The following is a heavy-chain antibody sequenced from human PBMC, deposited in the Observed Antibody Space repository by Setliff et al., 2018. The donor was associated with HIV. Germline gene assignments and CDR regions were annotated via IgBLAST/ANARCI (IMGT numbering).Heavy chain of an antibody. D-gene: IGHD6-6*01. CDR3: SKVSEHRTSSGSFYYYMDV. Sequence: SVKVSCKASGDTFNSYAISWVRQAPGQGLEWMGGVIPIFGTANYAQKSQGRVTITADDSTSTVYMEVRSLRSADTAVYYCSKVSEHRTSSGSFYYYMDVWGEGTTVTVSS. J-gene: IGHJ6*03. V-gene: IGHV1-69*13. CDR1: GDTFNSYA. CDR2: VIPIFGTA.